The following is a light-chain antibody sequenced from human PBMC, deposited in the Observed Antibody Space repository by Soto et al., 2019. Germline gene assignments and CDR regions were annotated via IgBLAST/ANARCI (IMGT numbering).Light chain of an antibody. CDR2: KAT. CDR1: QSISGW. J-gene: IGKJ1*01. Sequence: DIQMTQSPSTLSASVGDRVTITCRPIQSISGWLAWYQQKPGKAPKLLIYKATSLESGVPSRFSGGGSGTEFTLTISSLQPNDFATYYCQHWTFGQGTKVEIK. CDR3: QHWT. V-gene: IGKV1-5*03.